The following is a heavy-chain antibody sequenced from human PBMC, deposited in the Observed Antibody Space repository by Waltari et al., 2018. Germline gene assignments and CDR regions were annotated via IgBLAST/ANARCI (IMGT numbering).Heavy chain of an antibody. Sequence: EVQLLDSGGGLVQPGGSLRLSCAASGFTFSSYAMSWVRQAPGKGLEWVSVIYSGGSKYYADSVKGRFTISRDNSKNTLYLQMNSLRAEDTAVYYCAKGSWGYMDVWGKGTTVTVSS. V-gene: IGHV3-23*03. J-gene: IGHJ6*03. CDR1: GFTFSSYA. D-gene: IGHD3-16*01. CDR2: IYSGGSK. CDR3: AKGSWGYMDV.